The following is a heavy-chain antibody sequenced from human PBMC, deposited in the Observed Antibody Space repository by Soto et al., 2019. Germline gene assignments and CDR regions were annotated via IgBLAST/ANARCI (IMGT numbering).Heavy chain of an antibody. CDR3: ARDTPWGDTAMGVFDY. D-gene: IGHD5-18*01. CDR2: IYYSGST. V-gene: IGHV4-31*03. J-gene: IGHJ4*02. Sequence: QVQLQESGPGLVKTSQTLSLTCTVSGGSISSGGYYWSWIRQHPGKGLEWIGYIYYSGSTYYNPSLKSRVTISVDTSKNQFSLKLSSVTAADTAVYYCARDTPWGDTAMGVFDYWGQGTLVTVSS. CDR1: GGSISSGGYY.